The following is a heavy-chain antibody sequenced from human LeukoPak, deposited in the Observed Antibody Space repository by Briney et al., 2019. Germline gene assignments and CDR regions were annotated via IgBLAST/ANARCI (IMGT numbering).Heavy chain of an antibody. Sequence: GASVKVSCKASGYTFTGYYMHWVRQAPGQGLEWMGWINPNSGGTNYAQKFQGRVTMTRDTSISTAYVELSRLRSDDTAVYYCARELNYYDSSGYYYWGQGTLVTVSS. CDR2: INPNSGGT. CDR1: GYTFTGYY. D-gene: IGHD3-22*01. V-gene: IGHV1-2*02. CDR3: ARELNYYDSSGYYY. J-gene: IGHJ4*02.